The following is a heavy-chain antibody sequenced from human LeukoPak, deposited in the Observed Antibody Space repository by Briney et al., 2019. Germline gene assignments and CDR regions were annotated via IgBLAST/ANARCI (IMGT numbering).Heavy chain of an antibody. Sequence: SETLSLTCAVYGGSFSGYYWSWIRQPPGKGLEWIGEINHSGSTNYNPSLKSRVTISADTSKNQFSLKLSSVTAADTAVYYCARQVVPAARRSFDYWGQGTLVTVSS. V-gene: IGHV4-34*01. CDR3: ARQVVPAARRSFDY. J-gene: IGHJ4*02. CDR2: INHSGST. CDR1: GGSFSGYY. D-gene: IGHD2-2*01.